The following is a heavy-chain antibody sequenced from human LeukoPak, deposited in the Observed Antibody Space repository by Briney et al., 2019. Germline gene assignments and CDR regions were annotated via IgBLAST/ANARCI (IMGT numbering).Heavy chain of an antibody. CDR1: GGSISSGTYY. D-gene: IGHD6-13*01. CDR2: IYYSGTT. CDR3: ARRDAAAGRRIDY. V-gene: IGHV4-39*01. J-gene: IGHJ4*02. Sequence: SETLSLTCTVSGGSISSGTYYWAWIRQPPGKGLEWIGSIYYSGTTYYNPSLKSRVTISADTSKNQFSLKLSSVTAADTAVYYCARRDAAAGRRIDYWGQGTLVTVSS.